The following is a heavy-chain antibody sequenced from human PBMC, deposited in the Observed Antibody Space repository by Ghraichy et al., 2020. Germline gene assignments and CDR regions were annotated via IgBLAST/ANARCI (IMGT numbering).Heavy chain of an antibody. CDR2: ISGSGGTT. CDR3: AKAGGSYLDPFDY. D-gene: IGHD1-26*01. V-gene: IGHV3-23*01. J-gene: IGHJ4*02. Sequence: PGGSLRLSCAASGFTFSSYAMSWVRQAPGKGLEWVSHISGSGGTTYYADSVKGRFTISRDKSKNTLYLQMNSLRAEDTAVYYCAKAGGSYLDPFDYWGQGTLVTVSS. CDR1: GFTFSSYA.